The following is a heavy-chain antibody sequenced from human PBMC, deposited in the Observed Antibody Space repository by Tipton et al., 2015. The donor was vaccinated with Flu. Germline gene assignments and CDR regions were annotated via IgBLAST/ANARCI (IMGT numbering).Heavy chain of an antibody. CDR3: VGQGIGDDKYDSSGRGF. J-gene: IGHJ4*02. D-gene: IGHD3-22*01. CDR2: IYPGDSDT. V-gene: IGHV5-51*01. CDR1: GSTFTTYW. Sequence: QLVQSGAEVKKPGESLKISCKGFGSTFTTYWIGWVRQMPGRGLEWMGIIYPGDSDTRYRPSFQGQVTISADKSSSTAYLQWSGLKASDTAMYYCVGQGIGDDKYDSSGRGFWGQGTLVTVSS.